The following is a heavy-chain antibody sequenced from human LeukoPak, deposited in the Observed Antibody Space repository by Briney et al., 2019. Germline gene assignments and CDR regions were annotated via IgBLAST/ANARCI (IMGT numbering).Heavy chain of an antibody. D-gene: IGHD3-9*01. CDR1: GGSISNYY. CDR3: ARNALLSDSDYGMDV. V-gene: IGHV4-4*07. Sequence: PSETLSLTCTVSGGSISNYYWGWIRQPAGKGLEWIGRIYSSGITNYSPSLKSRVTMSVDASKNQFSLKVTSVTAADTAVYYCARNALLSDSDYGMDVWGQGTTVTVSS. CDR2: IYSSGIT. J-gene: IGHJ6*02.